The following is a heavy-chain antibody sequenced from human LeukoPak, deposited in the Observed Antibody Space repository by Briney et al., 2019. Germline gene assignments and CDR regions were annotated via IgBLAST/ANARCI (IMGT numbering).Heavy chain of an antibody. CDR3: ARVDPVVLDYYFDY. Sequence: ASVEVSCKASGYTFTGYYMHWVRQAPGQGLEWMGWINPNSGGTNYAQKFQGRVTMTRDTSISTAYMELSRLRSDDTAVYYCARVDPVVLDYYFDYWGQGTLVTVSS. CDR2: INPNSGGT. CDR1: GYTFTGYY. V-gene: IGHV1-2*02. J-gene: IGHJ4*02. D-gene: IGHD2-15*01.